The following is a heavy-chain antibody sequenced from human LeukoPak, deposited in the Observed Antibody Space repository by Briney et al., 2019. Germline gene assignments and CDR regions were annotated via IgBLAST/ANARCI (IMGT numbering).Heavy chain of an antibody. CDR3: ARGSLYDFWSGYYWFDP. D-gene: IGHD3-3*01. CDR1: GGSISSYY. CDR2: IYYSGST. Sequence: SETLSLTCTVSGGSISSYYWSWIRQPPGKGLEWIGYIYYSGSTNYNPSPKSRVTISVDTSKNQFSLKLSSVTAADTAVYYCARGSLYDFWSGYYWFDPWGQGTLVTVSS. V-gene: IGHV4-59*01. J-gene: IGHJ5*02.